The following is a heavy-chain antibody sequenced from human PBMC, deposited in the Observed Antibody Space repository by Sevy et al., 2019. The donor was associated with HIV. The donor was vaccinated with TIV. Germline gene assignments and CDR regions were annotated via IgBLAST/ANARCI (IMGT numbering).Heavy chain of an antibody. D-gene: IGHD6-13*01. Sequence: ASVKVSCKASGYTFTSYYMHWVRQAPGQGLEWMGIINPSDASTSYAQRFQGRVTMTRDTSTSTGYMELSSLRSEDTAVYYCARDHTVIGSSGYGAFDIWGQGTMVTVSS. J-gene: IGHJ3*02. CDR3: ARDHTVIGSSGYGAFDI. V-gene: IGHV1-46*01. CDR2: INPSDAST. CDR1: GYTFTSYY.